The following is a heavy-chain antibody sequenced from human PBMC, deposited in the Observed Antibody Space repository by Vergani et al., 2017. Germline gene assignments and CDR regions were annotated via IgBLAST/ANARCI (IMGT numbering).Heavy chain of an antibody. D-gene: IGHD2-21*02. CDR1: GFMFSNYW. CDR3: ARHLAYCGGDCYPYYYGMDV. Sequence: EVQLVESGGGLVQPGGSLRLSCAASGFMFSNYWMNWVRQAPGKGLEWVANIKQDGSEKYYVDSVRGRFTISRDNAKNSLYLQMNSLRAEDTALYYCARHLAYCGGDCYPYYYGMDVWGQGTTVTVSS. V-gene: IGHV3-7*01. CDR2: IKQDGSEK. J-gene: IGHJ6*02.